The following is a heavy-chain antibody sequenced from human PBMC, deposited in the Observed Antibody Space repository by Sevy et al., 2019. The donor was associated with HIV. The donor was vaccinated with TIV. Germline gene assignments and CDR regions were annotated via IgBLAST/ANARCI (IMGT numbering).Heavy chain of an antibody. J-gene: IGHJ4*02. Sequence: GGSLRLSCAVSGFTFSGSAMHWVRQASGKGLEWVGRIRSKANSYATAYAASVKGRFTISRDDSKNTAYLQMNSLKTEDTAVYYCTSGFRDPFDYWGQGTLVTVSS. D-gene: IGHD3-10*01. V-gene: IGHV3-73*01. CDR3: TSGFRDPFDY. CDR2: IRSKANSYAT. CDR1: GFTFSGSA.